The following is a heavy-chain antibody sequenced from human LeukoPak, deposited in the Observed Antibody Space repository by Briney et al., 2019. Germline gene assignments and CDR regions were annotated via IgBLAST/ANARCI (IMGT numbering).Heavy chain of an antibody. Sequence: ASVKVSCKASGYTFTSYGISWVRQAPGQGLEWMGLISTYNGHRNYARKVQGRVTMTTDTSTSTAYMELRSLRSDDTAVYFCAREGGRYCSGGSCYSSNGWYGGLNYWGQGTLVTVSS. CDR2: ISTYNGHR. D-gene: IGHD2-15*01. CDR1: GYTFTSYG. V-gene: IGHV1-18*01. CDR3: AREGGRYCSGGSCYSSNGWYGGLNY. J-gene: IGHJ4*02.